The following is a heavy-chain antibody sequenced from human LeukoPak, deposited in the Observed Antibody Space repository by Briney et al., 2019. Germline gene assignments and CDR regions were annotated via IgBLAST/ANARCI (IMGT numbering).Heavy chain of an antibody. CDR1: GFPLSSYR. CDR2: ISYDGNNG. J-gene: IGHJ4*02. D-gene: IGHD6-13*01. V-gene: IGHV3-30*18. Sequence: GGSLRLSCAASGFPLSSYRMSWVRQAPGKGLEWVADISYDGNNGYYADSVKGRFTISRDNSKNTLYLQMNSLRVEDTAVYYCAKIAAPGKTYFDYWGQGTLVTVSS. CDR3: AKIAAPGKTYFDY.